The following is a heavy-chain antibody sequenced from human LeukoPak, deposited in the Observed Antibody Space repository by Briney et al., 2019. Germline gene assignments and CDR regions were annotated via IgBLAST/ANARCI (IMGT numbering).Heavy chain of an antibody. Sequence: PSETLSLTCTVSGGSISSYYWSWIRQPAGKGLEWIGRIYTSGSTNYNPSLKSRVTMSVDTSKNQFSLKLSSVTAADTAVYYCAREFGYCGGGSCPHDAFDIWGQGTMVTVSS. CDR1: GGSISSYY. J-gene: IGHJ3*02. V-gene: IGHV4-4*07. CDR2: IYTSGST. CDR3: AREFGYCGGGSCPHDAFDI. D-gene: IGHD2-15*01.